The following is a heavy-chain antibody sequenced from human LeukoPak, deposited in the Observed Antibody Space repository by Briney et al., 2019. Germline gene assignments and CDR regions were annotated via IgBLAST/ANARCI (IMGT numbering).Heavy chain of an antibody. Sequence: PGRSLRLSCAASGFTFSSYAMHWVRQAPGKGLEWVSAISGSGGSTYYADSVKGRFTISRDNSKNTLYLQMNSLRAEDTAVYYCARYIVATIVRSYYFDYWGQGTLVTVSS. V-gene: IGHV3-23*01. CDR2: ISGSGGST. CDR3: ARYIVATIVRSYYFDY. CDR1: GFTFSSYA. D-gene: IGHD5-12*01. J-gene: IGHJ4*02.